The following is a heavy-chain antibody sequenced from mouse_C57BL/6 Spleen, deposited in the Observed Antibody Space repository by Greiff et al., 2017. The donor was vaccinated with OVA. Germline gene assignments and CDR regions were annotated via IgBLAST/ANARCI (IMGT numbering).Heavy chain of an antibody. V-gene: IGHV2-5*01. CDR2: IWRGGST. CDR1: GFSLTSYG. D-gene: IGHD1-1*01. J-gene: IGHJ1*03. CDR3: AKGGYYGSSYPWYFDV. Sequence: VQLQQSGPGLVQPSQSLSITCTVSGFSLTSYGVHWVRQSPGKGLEWLGVIWRGGSTDYNAAFMSRLSITKDNSKSQVFFKMNSLQADDTAIYYCAKGGYYGSSYPWYFDVWGTGTTVTVSS.